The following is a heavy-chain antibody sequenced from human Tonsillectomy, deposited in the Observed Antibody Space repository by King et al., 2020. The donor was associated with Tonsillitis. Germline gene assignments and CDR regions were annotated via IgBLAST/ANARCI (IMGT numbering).Heavy chain of an antibody. CDR1: GYMFTSYG. CDR3: ARDMWELRMDV. CDR2: ITPYNGDT. V-gene: IGHV1-18*01. D-gene: IGHD1-26*01. J-gene: IGHJ6*03. Sequence: LVQSGAEVKKPGASAKVSCKASGYMFTSYGISWVRQAPGQGLEWMGWITPYNGDTNYAQKFQGRVTMTTDTSTSTVYMELRSLRSDDTAVYYCARDMWELRMDVWGKGTTVTVSS.